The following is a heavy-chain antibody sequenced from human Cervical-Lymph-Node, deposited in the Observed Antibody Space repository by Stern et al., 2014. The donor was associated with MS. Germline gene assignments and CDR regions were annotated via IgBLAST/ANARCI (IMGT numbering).Heavy chain of an antibody. CDR3: ARHVGGGFWSGYPSWFDP. D-gene: IGHD3-3*01. CDR2: IHSGGST. Sequence: QVQLQESGPGLVKPSATLSLTCNVSGASVSTSTYYWGWIRQPPGKGLEWIGSIHSGGSTYFNPSLKGRVTMFVDTSKNQFSLEVNSVTAADTAVYYCARHVGGGFWSGYPSWFDPWGQGTLVTVSA. V-gene: IGHV4-39*01. CDR1: GASVSTSTYY. J-gene: IGHJ5*02.